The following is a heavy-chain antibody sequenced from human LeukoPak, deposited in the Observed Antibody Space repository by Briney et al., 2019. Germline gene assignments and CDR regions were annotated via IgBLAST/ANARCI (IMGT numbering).Heavy chain of an antibody. CDR1: GGSLSSSNYY. J-gene: IGHJ4*02. CDR3: ARYVVFGSGKYYFDY. CDR2: INYGGTT. V-gene: IGHV4-39*01. D-gene: IGHD3-10*01. Sequence: SETLSLTCTVSGGSLSSSNYYWSWIRQPPGKELEWLASINYGGTTYYNPSLKSRVTISVDTPKNQFSLRLSSVTAADTAVYFCARYVVFGSGKYYFDYWGQGSLVTVSS.